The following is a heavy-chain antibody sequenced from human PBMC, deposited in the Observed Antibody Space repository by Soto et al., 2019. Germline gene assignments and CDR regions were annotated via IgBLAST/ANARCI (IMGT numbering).Heavy chain of an antibody. CDR1: GFPFSTYL. J-gene: IGHJ4*02. CDR2: INGDGSDT. V-gene: IGHV3-74*01. Sequence: PGGSLRLSCAASGFPFSTYLMHWVRPAPGKGLVWVSRINGDGSDTVYADSVKGRFTISRDNAKNTLYLQMNSLRAEDTAVYYCTRSITGFSYADSWGRGTLVTVSS. CDR3: TRSITGFSYADS. D-gene: IGHD2-2*01.